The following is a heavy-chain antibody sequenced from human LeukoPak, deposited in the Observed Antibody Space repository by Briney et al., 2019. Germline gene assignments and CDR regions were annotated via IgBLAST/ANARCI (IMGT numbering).Heavy chain of an antibody. CDR3: AREWDL. CDR2: ISGSYDM. V-gene: IGHV3-48*02. Sequence: GGSLTLSCAASGFTFSYYCMNWVRQPPGKGLEWLSHISGSYDMYYEESVKGRFTISRDNAKTSLYLQMNSLRDEDTAVYYCAREWDLWGQGTLVTVSS. D-gene: IGHD1-26*01. CDR1: GFTFSYYC. J-gene: IGHJ4*02.